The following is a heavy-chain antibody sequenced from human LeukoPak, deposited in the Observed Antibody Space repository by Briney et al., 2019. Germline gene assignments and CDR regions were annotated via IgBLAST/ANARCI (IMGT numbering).Heavy chain of an antibody. Sequence: GGSLRLSCAASGFTFSSYGMHWVRQAPGKGLEWVAVISYDGSNKYYADSVKGRFTISRDNSKNTLYLQMNSLRAEDTAVYYCAKDPGWELLFDYWGQGTLVTVSS. D-gene: IGHD1-26*01. J-gene: IGHJ4*02. CDR2: ISYDGSNK. CDR1: GFTFSSYG. CDR3: AKDPGWELLFDY. V-gene: IGHV3-30*18.